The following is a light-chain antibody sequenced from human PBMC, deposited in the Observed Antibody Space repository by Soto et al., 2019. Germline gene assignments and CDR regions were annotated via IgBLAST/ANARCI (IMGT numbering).Light chain of an antibody. Sequence: DMVLTQSPATLSLSPGERATLYCGASQRVSGGFLAWYQQKPGLAPRLILYDTSFRAIGIPDRFSGSGSGTYFTLTIRRLDPEDFAVDYCQQYGSSPSFGQGTKVEFK. CDR3: QQYGSSPS. CDR1: QRVSGGF. CDR2: DTS. V-gene: IGKV3D-20*01. J-gene: IGKJ1*01.